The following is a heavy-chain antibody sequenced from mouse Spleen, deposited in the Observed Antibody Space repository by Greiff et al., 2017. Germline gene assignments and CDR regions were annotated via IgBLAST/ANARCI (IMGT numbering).Heavy chain of an antibody. J-gene: IGHJ4*01. Sequence: EVQGVESGGGLVQPGGSLSLSCAASGFTFTDYYMSWVRQPPGKALEWLGFIRNKANGYTTEYSASVKGRFTISRDNSQSSLYLQMKALRAEDSDTYYCARSLPHYYAMDYWGQGTSVTVSS. V-gene: IGHV7-3*01. D-gene: IGHD5-5*01. CDR2: IRNKANGYTT. CDR3: ARSLPHYYAMDY. CDR1: GFTFTDYY.